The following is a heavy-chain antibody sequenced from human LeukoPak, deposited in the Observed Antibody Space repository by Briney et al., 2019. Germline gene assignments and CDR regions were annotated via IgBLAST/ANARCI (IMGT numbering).Heavy chain of an antibody. CDR3: ARGASRSFDY. V-gene: IGHV4-38-2*02. Sequence: SETLSLTCTVSGYSISSGYYWGWIRQPPGKGLEWIESIYHDGTTYYSPSLRSRVTISLDTSKNQFSLKLNSVTAADTGVYYCARGASRSFDYWGQGTLVTVSS. J-gene: IGHJ4*02. CDR1: GYSISSGYY. CDR2: IYHDGTT.